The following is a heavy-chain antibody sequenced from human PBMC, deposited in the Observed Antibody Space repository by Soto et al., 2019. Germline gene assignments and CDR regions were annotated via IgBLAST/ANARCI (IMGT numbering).Heavy chain of an antibody. CDR3: ARGGPVIIPAATNWFDP. V-gene: IGHV1-69*06. D-gene: IGHD2-2*01. Sequence: QVQLVQSGAEVKKPGSSVKVSCRGSGGFNSYSISWVRQAPGQGLEWMGGIIPIFATPTYAQKFQGRVTITADKSTYTSYMELSRLTSEDTAVYYCARGGPVIIPAATNWFDPWCQGTLVSVSS. J-gene: IGHJ5*02. CDR2: IIPIFATP. CDR1: GGFNSYS.